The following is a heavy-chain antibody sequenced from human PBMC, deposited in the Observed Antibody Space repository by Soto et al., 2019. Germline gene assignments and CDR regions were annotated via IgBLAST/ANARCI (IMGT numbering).Heavy chain of an antibody. CDR3: ARGYYDSSGQSNTFDV. J-gene: IGHJ3*01. Sequence: SETLSLTCTVSGASISSSYWSWIRQSPGKGLEWIGYVSYSGSTNYNPSLKSRVTISVDTSKNQFSLKLSSATAADTALYYCARGYYDSSGQSNTFDVWGQGTMVTVSS. CDR2: VSYSGST. CDR1: GASISSSY. V-gene: IGHV4-59*01. D-gene: IGHD3-22*01.